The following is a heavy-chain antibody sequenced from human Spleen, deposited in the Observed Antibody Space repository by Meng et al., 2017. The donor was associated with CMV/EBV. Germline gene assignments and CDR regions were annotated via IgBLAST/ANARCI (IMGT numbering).Heavy chain of an antibody. CDR1: GGTCSSYA. Sequence: AYGGTCSSYAKNGGRQAPGHGLEWIGNIIHMFRETNNAQKFQGRVTITTGESSGTVFMELSSLTLDDTAIYFCARVPDSRAPEDDYWGQGTLVTVSS. CDR2: IIHMFRET. J-gene: IGHJ4*02. V-gene: IGHV1-69*05. D-gene: IGHD6-6*01. CDR3: ARVPDSRAPEDDY.